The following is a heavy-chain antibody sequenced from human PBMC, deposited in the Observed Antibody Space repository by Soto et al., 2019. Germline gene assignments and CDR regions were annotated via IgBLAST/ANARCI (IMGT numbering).Heavy chain of an antibody. D-gene: IGHD3-16*02. CDR3: AKDFRPYDYIWGSYRRAPFDAFDI. J-gene: IGHJ3*02. V-gene: IGHV3-23*01. CDR1: GFTFSSYA. CDR2: ISGSGGST. Sequence: GGSLRLSCAASGFTFSSYAMSWVRQAPGKGLEWVSAISGSGGSTYYADSVKGRFTISRDNSKNTLYLQMNSLRAEDTAVYYCAKDFRPYDYIWGSYRRAPFDAFDIWGQGTMVTVSS.